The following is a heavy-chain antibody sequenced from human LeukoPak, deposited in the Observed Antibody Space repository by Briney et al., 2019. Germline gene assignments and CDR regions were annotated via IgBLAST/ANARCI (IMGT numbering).Heavy chain of an antibody. D-gene: IGHD3-22*01. J-gene: IGHJ4*02. CDR2: IYYSGST. CDR3: ARHLPSPYYYDSSGSYLDY. Sequence: SETLSLTCTVSGGSISSYYWSWIRQPPGKGLEWIGYIYYSGSTNYNPSLKSRVTISVDTSKNQFSLKLSSVTAADTAVYYCARHLPSPYYYDSSGSYLDYWGQGTLVTVSS. V-gene: IGHV4-59*08. CDR1: GGSISSYY.